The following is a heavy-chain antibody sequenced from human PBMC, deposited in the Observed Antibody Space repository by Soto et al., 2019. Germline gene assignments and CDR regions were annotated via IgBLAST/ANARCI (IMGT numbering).Heavy chain of an antibody. Sequence: EVQLVESGGGLIQPGGSLRLSCAASGFTVSSNYMSWVRQAPGKGLEWVSVIYSGGSTYYADSVKGRLTISRDNSKNTLYLQMNSLRAEDTAVYYCARYYYDSSGYLGDYWGQGTLVTVSS. CDR1: GFTVSSNY. CDR2: IYSGGST. D-gene: IGHD3-22*01. CDR3: ARYYYDSSGYLGDY. V-gene: IGHV3-53*01. J-gene: IGHJ4*02.